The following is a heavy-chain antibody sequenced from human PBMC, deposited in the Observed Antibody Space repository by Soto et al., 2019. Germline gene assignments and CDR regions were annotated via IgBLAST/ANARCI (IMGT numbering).Heavy chain of an antibody. V-gene: IGHV1-69*06. J-gene: IGHJ6*02. CDR1: GGTFSSYA. CDR3: ARVPIGYSYGTHYYGMDV. Sequence: QVQLVQSGAEVKKPGSSVKVSCEASGGTFSSYALSWVRQVPGQGLEWMGGIIPIFGTANYAQKFQGRVTITADKSRTAAYMELNSLRSEDTAVYYCARVPIGYSYGTHYYGMDVWGQGTTVNVPS. CDR2: IIPIFGTA. D-gene: IGHD5-18*01.